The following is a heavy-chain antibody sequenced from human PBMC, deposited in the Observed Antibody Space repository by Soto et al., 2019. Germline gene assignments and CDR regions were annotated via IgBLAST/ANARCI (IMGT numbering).Heavy chain of an antibody. V-gene: IGHV1-69*12. CDR2: IIPIFGTA. Sequence: QVQLVQSGAEVKKPGSSVKVSCKASGGTFSSYAISWVRQAPGQGLEWMGGIIPIFGTANYAQKFQGRATITADESTSTAYMELSSLRSEDTAVYYCARNPATNYYYGMDVWGQGTTVTVSS. CDR1: GGTFSSYA. CDR3: ARNPATNYYYGMDV. J-gene: IGHJ6*02.